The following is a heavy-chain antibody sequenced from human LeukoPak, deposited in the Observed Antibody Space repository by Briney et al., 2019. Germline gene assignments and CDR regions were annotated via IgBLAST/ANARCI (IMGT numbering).Heavy chain of an antibody. D-gene: IGHD1-26*01. CDR3: FESGSYAFDI. CDR1: GFTFSSYA. Sequence: PGGSLRLSCAASGFTFSSYAMSWVRQAPGKGLEWVSAISGSGGSTYYADSVRGRFTISRDNSKNTLYLQMNGLRAEDTAVYYCFESGSYAFDIWGQGTMVTISS. J-gene: IGHJ3*02. CDR2: ISGSGGST. V-gene: IGHV3-23*01.